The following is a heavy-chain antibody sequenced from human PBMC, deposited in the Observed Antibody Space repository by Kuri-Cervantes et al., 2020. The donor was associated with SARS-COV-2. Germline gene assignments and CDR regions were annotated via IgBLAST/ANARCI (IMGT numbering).Heavy chain of an antibody. J-gene: IGHJ4*02. V-gene: IGHV3-23*01. D-gene: IGHD6-13*01. CDR2: ISGGGGST. Sequence: GGSLRLSCATSGFTFTSYAMSWVRQAPGKGLEWVSTISGGGGSTYYADSVEGRFTISRDSSKNTLYLQMNSLRAEDTAVYYCTRSWHTYYFDYWGQGTLVTVSS. CDR3: TRSWHTYYFDY. CDR1: GFTFTSYA.